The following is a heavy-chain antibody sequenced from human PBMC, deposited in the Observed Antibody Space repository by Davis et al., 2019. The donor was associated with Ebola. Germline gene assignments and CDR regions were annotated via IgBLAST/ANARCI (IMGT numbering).Heavy chain of an antibody. CDR1: GGSFSGYS. J-gene: IGHJ6*02. Sequence: SDTLSLTCAVYGGSFSGYSWSWIRQPPGKGMAWIGEINHSGSTNYNPSLKSRVTISVDTSKNQFSLKLSSVTAADTAVYYCARGDFDWLRVGMDVWGQGTTVTVSS. CDR3: ARGDFDWLRVGMDV. CDR2: INHSGST. V-gene: IGHV4-34*01. D-gene: IGHD3-9*01.